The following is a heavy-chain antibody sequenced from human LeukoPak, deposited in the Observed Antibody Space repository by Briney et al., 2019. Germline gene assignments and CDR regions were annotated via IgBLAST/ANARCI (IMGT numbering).Heavy chain of an antibody. D-gene: IGHD1/OR15-1a*01. CDR1: GFTFSTYG. J-gene: IGHJ4*02. CDR2: IWYDGNEI. Sequence: PGGSLRLSCAASGFTFSTYGMHWVRQAPGKGLEWVAFIWYDGNEIYYADSAKGRFTISRDNSKNTLYLQMNSLRAEDTSIYYCATKQEGRRAAFDYWGQGTLVTVAS. V-gene: IGHV3-30*02. CDR3: ATKQEGRRAAFDY.